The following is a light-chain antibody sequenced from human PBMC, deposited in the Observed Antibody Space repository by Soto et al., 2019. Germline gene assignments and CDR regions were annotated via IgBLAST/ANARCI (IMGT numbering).Light chain of an antibody. J-gene: IGLJ1*01. Sequence: QSALTQPRSVSGSPGQSVTISCTGTSSDIGGYNYVSWYQQHPGKAPKLMIYDVIKRPSGVPDRFSASKSGNTASLTIYGLQAEDEADYYGCSYAGSYTHVFGTGTKVTVL. CDR1: SSDIGGYNY. CDR3: CSYAGSYTHV. CDR2: DVI. V-gene: IGLV2-11*01.